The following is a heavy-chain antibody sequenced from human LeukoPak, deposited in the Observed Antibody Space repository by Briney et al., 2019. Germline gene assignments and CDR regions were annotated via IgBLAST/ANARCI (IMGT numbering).Heavy chain of an antibody. J-gene: IGHJ5*02. CDR3: ARGISYDFWSGHTLPSWFDP. Sequence: LPGGSLRLSCAASGFTFSSYAMSWVRQAPGKGLEWVSAISGSGGSTYYADSVKGRFTISRDNSKNTLYLQMNSLRAEDTAVYYCARGISYDFWSGHTLPSWFDPWGQGTLVTVSS. CDR2: ISGSGGST. CDR1: GFTFSSYA. D-gene: IGHD3-3*01. V-gene: IGHV3-23*01.